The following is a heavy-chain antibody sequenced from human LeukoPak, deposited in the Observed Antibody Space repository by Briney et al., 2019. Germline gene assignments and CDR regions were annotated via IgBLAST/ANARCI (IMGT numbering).Heavy chain of an antibody. Sequence: PSETLSLTCTVSGASISSYYWSWIRQPAGKGLEWIGRIYTSGSPSYNPSLKREVTMSVDTSKNLFSLRLSSVTAADTAVYYCACAGYSSSWYFGFDPWGQGTLVTVSS. CDR3: ACAGYSSSWYFGFDP. CDR1: GASISSYY. J-gene: IGHJ5*02. D-gene: IGHD6-13*01. V-gene: IGHV4-4*07. CDR2: IYTSGSP.